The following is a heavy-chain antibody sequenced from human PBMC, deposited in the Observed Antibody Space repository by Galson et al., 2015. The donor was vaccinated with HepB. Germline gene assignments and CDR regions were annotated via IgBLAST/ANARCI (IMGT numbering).Heavy chain of an antibody. D-gene: IGHD3-3*01. CDR1: GFTFIGYH. V-gene: IGHV1-2*06. J-gene: IGHJ4*02. Sequence: SVKVSCKGSGFTFIGYHIHWVRQAPGQGLEWLGRINPNGGATTYAQKFQGRVTLTRTTSSKTAYMELTSLKPDDSAVYYCARDLRPTNFGEFTLDYWGQGSLVTVSS. CDR3: ARDLRPTNFGEFTLDY. CDR2: INPNGGAT.